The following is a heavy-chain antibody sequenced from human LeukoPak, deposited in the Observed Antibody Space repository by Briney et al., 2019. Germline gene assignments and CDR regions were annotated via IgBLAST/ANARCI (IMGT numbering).Heavy chain of an antibody. V-gene: IGHV1-24*01. CDR3: ATDGYSYGYCFDY. J-gene: IGHJ4*02. D-gene: IGHD5-18*01. CDR1: GYTLTELS. Sequence: ASVKVSCKVSGYTLTELSMHWVRQAPGKGLEWMGGFDPEDGETIYAQKFQGRVTMTEDTSTDTAYMGLSSLRSEDTAVYYCATDGYSYGYCFDYWGQGTLVTVSS. CDR2: FDPEDGET.